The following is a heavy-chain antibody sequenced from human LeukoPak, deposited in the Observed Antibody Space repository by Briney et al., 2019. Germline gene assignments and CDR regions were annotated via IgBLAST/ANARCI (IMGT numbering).Heavy chain of an antibody. Sequence: PSETLSLTCAVSGYSISSSSYWGWIRQPPGKGLQWIGDISHSGSTYYNPSLKSRVTISVDPSKSQVSLKLISVTAVDTAVYYCARRRDPTYWFFDLWGRGTLVTVSS. V-gene: IGHV4-38-2*01. CDR3: ARRRDPTYWFFDL. D-gene: IGHD5-24*01. CDR2: ISHSGST. J-gene: IGHJ2*01. CDR1: GYSISSSSY.